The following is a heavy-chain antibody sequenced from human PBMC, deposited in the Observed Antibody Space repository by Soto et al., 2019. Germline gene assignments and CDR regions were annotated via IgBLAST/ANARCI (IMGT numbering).Heavy chain of an antibody. CDR2: IIPIFGTA. CDR1: GGTFSSYA. D-gene: IGHD1-26*01. J-gene: IGHJ6*02. Sequence: SVKVSCKASGGTFSSYAISWVRQAPGQGLEWMGGIIPIFGTANYAQKFQGRVTITADKSTSTAYMELSSLRSEDTAVYYCARGSWAAGWELLRYYYYGMDVWGQGTTVTVSS. V-gene: IGHV1-69*06. CDR3: ARGSWAAGWELLRYYYYGMDV.